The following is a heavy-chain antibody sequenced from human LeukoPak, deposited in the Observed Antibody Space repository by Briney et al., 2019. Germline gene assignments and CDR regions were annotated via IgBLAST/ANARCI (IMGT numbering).Heavy chain of an antibody. J-gene: IGHJ4*02. CDR1: GFSLSTSGVG. D-gene: IGHD2-2*01. CDR3: AHMPSCYCGFDY. Sequence: ESGPTLVKPTQTLTLTCTFSGFSLSTSGVGVGWIRQPPGKALEWLALIYWDDDKRYSPSLKSRLTITKDTSKNQVVLTMTNMDSVDTATYYCAHMPSCYCGFDYWGQGTLVTVSS. CDR2: IYWDDDK. V-gene: IGHV2-5*02.